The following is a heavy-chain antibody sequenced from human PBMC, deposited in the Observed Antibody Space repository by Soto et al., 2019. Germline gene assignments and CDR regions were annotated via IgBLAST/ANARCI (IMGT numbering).Heavy chain of an antibody. CDR1: GFTFSDYY. D-gene: IGHD3-10*01. Sequence: GGSLRLSCAASGFTFSDYYMSWIRQAPGKGLEWVSYISSSGSTIYYADSVKGRFTISRDNAKNSLYLQMNSLRAEDTAVYYCARYVRFGELLSCGGSGLVYWGQGTLVTVSS. CDR3: ARYVRFGELLSCGGSGLVY. J-gene: IGHJ4*02. CDR2: ISSSGSTI. V-gene: IGHV3-11*01.